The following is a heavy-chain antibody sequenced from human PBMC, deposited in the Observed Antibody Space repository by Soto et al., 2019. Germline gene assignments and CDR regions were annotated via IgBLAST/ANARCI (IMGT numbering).Heavy chain of an antibody. D-gene: IGHD2-21*01. V-gene: IGHV3-23*01. CDR2: ISGTGQTT. J-gene: IGHJ4*02. CDR3: AKSRGDSWNTYFFDY. Sequence: EVQLLESGGGSVQPGGSLMLSCAASGFTFDSYSLSWVRQAPGKGPEWVSGISGTGQTTHYGDSVKGRFIISRDNFRNTLYLQMNSLRAEDTAVYFCAKSRGDSWNTYFFDYWGRGALVTVSS. CDR1: GFTFDSYS.